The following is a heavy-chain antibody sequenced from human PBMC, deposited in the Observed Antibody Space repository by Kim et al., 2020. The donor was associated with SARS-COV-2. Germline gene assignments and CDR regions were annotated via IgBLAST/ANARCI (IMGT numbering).Heavy chain of an antibody. Sequence: GGSLRLSCAASGFTFSSYAMHWVRQAPGKGLEWVAVISYDGSNKYYADSVKGRFTISRDNSKNTLYLQMNSLRAEDTAVYYCAREGTYVAAAGKEAGMDVWGQGTTVTVSS. CDR2: ISYDGSNK. J-gene: IGHJ6*02. D-gene: IGHD6-13*01. CDR3: AREGTYVAAAGKEAGMDV. V-gene: IGHV3-30*04. CDR1: GFTFSSYA.